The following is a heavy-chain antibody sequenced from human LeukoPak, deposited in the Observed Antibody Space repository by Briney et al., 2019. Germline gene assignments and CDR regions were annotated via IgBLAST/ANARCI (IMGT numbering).Heavy chain of an antibody. CDR3: ARLALRRRITMIVVPSGAFDI. CDR2: IYYSGST. V-gene: IGHV4-59*12. D-gene: IGHD3-22*01. CDR1: GGSFSGYY. Sequence: SETLSLTCAVYGGSFSGYYWSWIRQPPGKGLEWIGYIYYSGSTNYNPSLKSRVTISVDTSKNQFSLKLSSVTAADTAVYYCARLALRRRITMIVVPSGAFDIWGQGTMVTVSS. J-gene: IGHJ3*02.